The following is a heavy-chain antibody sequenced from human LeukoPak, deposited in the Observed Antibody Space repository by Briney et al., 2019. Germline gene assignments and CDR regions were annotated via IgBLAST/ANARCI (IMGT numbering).Heavy chain of an antibody. CDR3: ARKEAYYFDY. Sequence: PSETLSLTCAVYGGSFSGYYWSWIRQPPGKGLEWIGEINHSGSTNYNPSLKSRVTISVDTSKNQFSLKLSSVTAADTAVYYCARKEAYYFDYWGQGTLVTVSS. V-gene: IGHV4-34*01. CDR2: INHSGST. J-gene: IGHJ4*02. CDR1: GGSFSGYY.